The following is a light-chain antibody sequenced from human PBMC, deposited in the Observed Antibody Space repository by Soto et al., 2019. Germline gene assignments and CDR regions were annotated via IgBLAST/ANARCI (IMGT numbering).Light chain of an antibody. CDR3: QQYGNS. J-gene: IGKJ4*01. Sequence: EIVLTQSPGTLSLSPGERATLSCRASQSLTSNYLAWYQQKPGQAPRLLIYGASSRATGIPDRFSGSGSGTDFTLTISRLEPEDSAVHYCQQYGNSFGGGTRVEI. CDR2: GAS. CDR1: QSLTSNY. V-gene: IGKV3-20*01.